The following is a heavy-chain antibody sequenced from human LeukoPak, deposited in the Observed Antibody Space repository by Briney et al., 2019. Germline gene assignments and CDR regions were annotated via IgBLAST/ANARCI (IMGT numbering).Heavy chain of an antibody. CDR2: VYQSGTT. J-gene: IGHJ4*02. D-gene: IGHD5-18*01. CDR3: ARIFIRNGYSSYFDC. V-gene: IGHV4-38-2*02. CDR1: GLSISSGHY. Sequence: NSSETLSLTCTVSGLSISSGHYWGWVRQPPGAGLEWIGSVYQSGTTYYNPSLKSRVTTSVDMSKNQFSLRLRPVTAADTAVYYCARIFIRNGYSSYFDCWGQGTLVTVSS.